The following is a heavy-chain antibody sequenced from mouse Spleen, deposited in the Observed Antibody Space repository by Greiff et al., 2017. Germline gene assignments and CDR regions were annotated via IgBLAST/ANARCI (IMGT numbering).Heavy chain of an antibody. CDR2: IYPYNGGT. CDR1: GYTFTDYN. D-gene: IGHD2-1*01. J-gene: IGHJ3*01. Sequence: VQLQQSGPELVKPGASVKISCKASGYTFTDYNMHWVKQSHGKSLEWIGYIYPYNGGTGYNQKFKSKATLTVDNSSSTAYMELRSLTSEDSAVYYCARMGTYGNYGAYWGQGTLVTVSA. CDR3: ARMGTYGNYGAY. V-gene: IGHV1S29*02.